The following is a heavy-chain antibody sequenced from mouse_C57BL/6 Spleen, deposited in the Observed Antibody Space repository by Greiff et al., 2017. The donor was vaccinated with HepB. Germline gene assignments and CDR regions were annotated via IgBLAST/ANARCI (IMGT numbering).Heavy chain of an antibody. CDR3: ARSRYYGYDGGSWFAY. CDR1: GYTFTSYG. J-gene: IGHJ3*01. CDR2: IYPRSGNT. Sequence: QVQLQQSGAELARPGASVKLSCKASGYTFTSYGISWVKQRTGQGLEWIGEIYPRSGNTYYNEKFKGKATLTADKSSSTAYMELRSLTSEDSAVYFCARSRYYGYDGGSWFAYWGQGTLVTVSA. D-gene: IGHD2-2*01. V-gene: IGHV1-81*01.